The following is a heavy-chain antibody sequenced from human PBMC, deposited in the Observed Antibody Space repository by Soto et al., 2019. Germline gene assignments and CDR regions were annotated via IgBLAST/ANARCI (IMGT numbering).Heavy chain of an antibody. CDR1: GGSISSGGYS. D-gene: IGHD2-2*02. CDR3: ARVLGYCSSTSCYTDCFDP. Sequence: SYTLSPTCAVSGGSISSGGYSCSWIHQPPGKGLEWIGYIYHSGSNYYNPSLKSRGTISVDRSKNQFSLKLSSVTAADTAVYYCARVLGYCSSTSCYTDCFDPWGQGTLVTV. V-gene: IGHV4-30-2*01. J-gene: IGHJ5*02. CDR2: IYHSGSN.